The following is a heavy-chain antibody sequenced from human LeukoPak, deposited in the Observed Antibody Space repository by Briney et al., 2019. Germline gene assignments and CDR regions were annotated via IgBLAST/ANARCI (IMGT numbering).Heavy chain of an antibody. D-gene: IGHD6-19*01. CDR2: IYTSGST. J-gene: IGHJ5*02. V-gene: IGHV4-4*07. Sequence: SETLSLTCTVSGGSISSYYWSWIRQPAGKGLEWIGRIYTSGSTNYNPSLKSRVTMSVDTSKNQFSLKLSSVTAADTAVYYCARMSIAVAGGKFDPWGQGTLVTVSS. CDR1: GGSISSYY. CDR3: ARMSIAVAGGKFDP.